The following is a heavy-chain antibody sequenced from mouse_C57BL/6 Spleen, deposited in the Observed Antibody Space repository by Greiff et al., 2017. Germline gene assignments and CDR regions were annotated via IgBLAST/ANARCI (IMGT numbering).Heavy chain of an antibody. V-gene: IGHV1-69*01. CDR3: ARGTTVVATDY. J-gene: IGHJ2*01. Sequence: QVQLQQPGAELVMPGASVKLSCKASGYTFTSYWMHWVKQRPGQGLEWIGEIDPSDSYTNYNQKFKGKSTLTVDKSSSTAYMQLSSRTSEDSAVYYCARGTTVVATDYWGQGTTLTVSS. CDR2: IDPSDSYT. D-gene: IGHD1-1*01. CDR1: GYTFTSYW.